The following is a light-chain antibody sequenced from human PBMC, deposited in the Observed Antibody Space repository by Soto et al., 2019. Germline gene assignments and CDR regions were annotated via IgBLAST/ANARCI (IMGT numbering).Light chain of an antibody. CDR2: DAS. CDR3: QQRSNWPPIT. Sequence: EIVLTQSPATLSLSPGERATLSCRASQSVSTYLAWYQQKPGQAPRLLIYDASNRATDIAARFSGSGSGTDFTLTISRLEPEDFAVYYCQQRSNWPPITFGQGTRLEIK. CDR1: QSVSTY. J-gene: IGKJ5*01. V-gene: IGKV3-11*01.